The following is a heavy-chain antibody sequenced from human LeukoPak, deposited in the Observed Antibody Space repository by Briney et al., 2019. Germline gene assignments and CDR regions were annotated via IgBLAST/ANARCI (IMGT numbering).Heavy chain of an antibody. CDR2: TYYRSKWYN. CDR3: AQTRGYSYGYGYLYGMDV. V-gene: IGHV6-1*01. CDR1: GDSVSSNSAA. J-gene: IGHJ6*02. D-gene: IGHD5-18*01. Sequence: SQTLSLTCAISGDSVSSNSAAWNWIRQSPSRGLEWLGRTYYRSKWYNDYAVSVKSRITINPDTSKNQFSLQLNSVTPEDTAVYYCAQTRGYSYGYGYLYGMDVWGQGTTVTVSS.